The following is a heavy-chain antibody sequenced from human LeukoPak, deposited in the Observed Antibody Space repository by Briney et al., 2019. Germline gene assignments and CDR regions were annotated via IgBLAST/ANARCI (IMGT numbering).Heavy chain of an antibody. D-gene: IGHD5-24*01. CDR2: IKYDGIEK. Sequence: PGGSLRLSCAASGFTFSTYWMAWVRQAPGKGLEWVANIKYDGIEKYYVDSVKGRFTISRDNAKNSLYLHMNSLRAEDTAVYYCARSRWLQDWGQGTLVTVSS. CDR3: ARSRWLQD. CDR1: GFTFSTYW. V-gene: IGHV3-7*01. J-gene: IGHJ4*02.